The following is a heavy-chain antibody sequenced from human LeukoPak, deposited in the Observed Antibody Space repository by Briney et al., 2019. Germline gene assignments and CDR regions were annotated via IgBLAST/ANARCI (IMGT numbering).Heavy chain of an antibody. J-gene: IGHJ5*02. V-gene: IGHV4-34*01. Sequence: SETLSLTCAVYDGSFSGYYWSWIRQPPGKGLEWIGEINHSGSTNYNPSLKSRVTISVDTSKNQFSLKLSSVTAADTAVYYCARSRTYSWYVNSSGWYSWFDPWGQGTLVTVSS. D-gene: IGHD6-19*01. CDR1: DGSFSGYY. CDR2: INHSGST. CDR3: ARSRTYSWYVNSSGWYSWFDP.